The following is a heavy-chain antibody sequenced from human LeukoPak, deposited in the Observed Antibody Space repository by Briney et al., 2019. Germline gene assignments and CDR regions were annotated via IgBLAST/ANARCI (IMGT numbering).Heavy chain of an antibody. D-gene: IGHD6-13*01. J-gene: IGHJ4*02. CDR2: INHSGST. Sequence: PSETLSLTCAVYGGSFSGYYWSWIRQPPGKGLEWIGEINHSGSTNYTPSLKSRVTISVDTSKNQFSLKLSSVTAAATAVYYCARGKRGYSSSWYDYWGQGTLVTVSS. CDR3: ARGKRGYSSSWYDY. V-gene: IGHV4-34*01. CDR1: GGSFSGYY.